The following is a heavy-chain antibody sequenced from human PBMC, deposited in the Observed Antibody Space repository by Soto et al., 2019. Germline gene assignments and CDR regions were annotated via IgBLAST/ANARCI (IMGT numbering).Heavy chain of an antibody. V-gene: IGHV4-39*01. CDR3: ARNLVPPGPYDSSGYYLDY. Sequence: SETLSLTCTVSGGSISSSSYYWGWIRQPPGKGLEWIGSIYYSGSTYYNPSLKSRVTISVDTSKNQFSLKLSSVTAADTAVYYCARNLVPPGPYDSSGYYLDYWGQGTLVTVSS. CDR1: GGSISSSSYY. J-gene: IGHJ4*02. D-gene: IGHD3-22*01. CDR2: IYYSGST.